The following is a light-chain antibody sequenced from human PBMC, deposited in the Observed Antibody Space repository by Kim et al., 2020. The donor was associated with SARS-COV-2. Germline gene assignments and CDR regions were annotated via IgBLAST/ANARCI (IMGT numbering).Light chain of an antibody. CDR1: SLRSYY. J-gene: IGLJ2*01. CDR2: GRN. CDR3: QSRASGGNVV. V-gene: IGLV3-19*01. Sequence: SSELTQDPAVSVALGQTVKITCQGDSLRSYYTTWYQQKPRQAPVLVIYGRNNRPSGIPDRFSGSTSGNTASLTISGARAEDEADFSCQSRASGGNVVFGGGTKLTVL.